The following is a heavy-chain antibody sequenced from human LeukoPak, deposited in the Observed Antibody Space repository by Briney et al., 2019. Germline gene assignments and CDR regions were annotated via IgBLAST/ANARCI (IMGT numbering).Heavy chain of an antibody. V-gene: IGHV1-69*01. CDR3: ASGIWSGYYMSGTDY. CDR2: IIPIFGTA. J-gene: IGHJ4*02. CDR1: GGTFTSYA. Sequence: SVKVSCKASGGTFTSYAISWVRQAPGQGLEWMGGIIPIFGTANYAQKFQGRVTITADESTGTAYMELNSLRAEDTAVYYCASGIWSGYYMSGTDYWGQGTLVTVSS. D-gene: IGHD3-3*01.